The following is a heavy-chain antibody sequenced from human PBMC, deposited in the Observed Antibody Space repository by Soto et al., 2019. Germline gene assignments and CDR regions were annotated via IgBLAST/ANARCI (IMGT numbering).Heavy chain of an antibody. Sequence: ASVKVSCKASGYTFTSYAMHWVRQAPGQRLGWMGWINAGNGNTKYSQKFQGRVTITRDTSASTAYMELSSLRSEDTAVYYCARDSPIYSFGYYYYYMDVWGKGTTVTVSS. CDR1: GYTFTSYA. D-gene: IGHD5-18*01. J-gene: IGHJ6*03. CDR3: ARDSPIYSFGYYYYYMDV. V-gene: IGHV1-3*01. CDR2: INAGNGNT.